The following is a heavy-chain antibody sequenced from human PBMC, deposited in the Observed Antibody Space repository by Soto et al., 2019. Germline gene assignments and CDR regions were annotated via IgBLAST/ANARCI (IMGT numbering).Heavy chain of an antibody. D-gene: IGHD6-13*01. CDR3: ARYLQTGYSSSWYAFDI. CDR2: IYYSGST. J-gene: IGHJ3*02. Sequence: SETLSLTCTVSGGSISSYYWSWIRQPPGKGLEWIGYIYYSGSTNYNPSLKSRVTISVDTSKNQFSLKLSSVTAADTAVYYCARYLQTGYSSSWYAFDIWGQGKMVTVSS. V-gene: IGHV4-59*08. CDR1: GGSISSYY.